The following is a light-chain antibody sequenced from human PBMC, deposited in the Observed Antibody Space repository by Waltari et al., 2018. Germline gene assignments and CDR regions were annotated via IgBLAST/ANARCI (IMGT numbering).Light chain of an antibody. CDR1: QSVSSNY. CDR3: QQYGSSYT. CDR2: DAS. Sequence: EIVLTQSPGTLSLSPGERATLSCRASQSVSSNYLAWYQQKPGQAPRLLIYDASSRATGIPYRFSGSGSGTDFTLTISRLEPEDFAVYFCQQYGSSYTFGPGTKVHIK. J-gene: IGKJ3*01. V-gene: IGKV3-20*01.